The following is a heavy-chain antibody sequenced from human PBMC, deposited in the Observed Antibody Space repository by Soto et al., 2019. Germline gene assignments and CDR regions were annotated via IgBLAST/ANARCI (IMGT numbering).Heavy chain of an antibody. CDR2: INHSGST. J-gene: IGHJ6*02. V-gene: IGHV4-34*01. D-gene: IGHD3-3*01. CDR3: ARVSLGGLRFLEWQRNYYYYGMDV. CDR1: GVSFSGYY. Sequence: SETLSLTCAVCGVSFSGYYWSWIRHPPGKGLEWIGEINHSGSTNYNPSLKSRVTISVDTSKNQFSLKLSSVTAADTAVYYCARVSLGGLRFLEWQRNYYYYGMDVWGQGTTVTVSS.